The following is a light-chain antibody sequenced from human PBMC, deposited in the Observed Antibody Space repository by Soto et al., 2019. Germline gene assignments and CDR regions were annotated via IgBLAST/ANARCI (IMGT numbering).Light chain of an antibody. J-gene: IGKJ2*03. CDR1: QSVSNSY. CDR2: GVS. V-gene: IGKV3-20*01. CDR3: REYGSSPYS. Sequence: EIVLTQSPGTLSLSPGERATLSCRASQSVSNSYLARYQQKPDQAPRLLIYGVSSRASGNPDRFSCRGSGTDFAVNISRLDPEEFVVYYCREYGSSPYSVGEGNKLETK.